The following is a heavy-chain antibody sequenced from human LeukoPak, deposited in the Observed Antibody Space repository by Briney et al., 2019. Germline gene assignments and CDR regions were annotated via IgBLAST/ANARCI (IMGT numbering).Heavy chain of an antibody. CDR1: GGSFSGYY. CDR2: INHSGST. Sequence: SETLSLTCAVYGGSFSGYYWSWIRQPPGKGLEWIGEINHSGSTNYNPSLKSRVTISVDTSKNQFSLKLSSVTAADTAVYYCRSKAPQYTSGRYVRDYWGQGTLVTVSS. CDR3: RSKAPQYTSGRYVRDY. J-gene: IGHJ4*02. V-gene: IGHV4-34*01. D-gene: IGHD6-19*01.